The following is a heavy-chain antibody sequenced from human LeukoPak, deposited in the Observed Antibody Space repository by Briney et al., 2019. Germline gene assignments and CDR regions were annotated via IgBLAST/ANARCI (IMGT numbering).Heavy chain of an antibody. D-gene: IGHD3-3*01. Sequence: GASVNVSCKASGDTFSSYAFNWVRQAPGQGLEWMGGIIPIFGTTKYAQKFQGRATITAEESTRTVSMELTSLRSEDTAVYYCTSALRFKPGPFDYWGQGTLVTVSS. CDR1: GDTFSSYA. CDR3: TSALRFKPGPFDY. V-gene: IGHV1-69*13. CDR2: IIPIFGTT. J-gene: IGHJ4*02.